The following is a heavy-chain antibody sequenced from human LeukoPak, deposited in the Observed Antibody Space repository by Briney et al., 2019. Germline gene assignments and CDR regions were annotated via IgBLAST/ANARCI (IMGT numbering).Heavy chain of an antibody. J-gene: IGHJ4*02. CDR1: GYSFTSYW. Sequence: GESLKISCKGSGYSFTSYWIGWVRQMPGKGLEWMGIIYPGDPDTRYSPSFQGQVTISADKSISTAYLQWSSLKASDTAMYYCARLAYYGSGSYSFFYWGQGTLVTVSS. CDR2: IYPGDPDT. CDR3: ARLAYYGSGSYSFFY. V-gene: IGHV5-51*01. D-gene: IGHD3-10*01.